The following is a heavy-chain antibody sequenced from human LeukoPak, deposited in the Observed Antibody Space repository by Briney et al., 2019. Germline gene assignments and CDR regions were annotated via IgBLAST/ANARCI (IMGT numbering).Heavy chain of an antibody. CDR3: ARGIAIGYCSGGSCYPFDY. J-gene: IGHJ4*02. D-gene: IGHD2-15*01. CDR1: GGSFSDYY. CDR2: INHGGST. V-gene: IGHV4-34*01. Sequence: SETLSLTCTVNGGSFSDYYWTWIRQPPGKGLEWIGEINHGGSTNYNPSLKSRVTMSVDTSKNQFSLKLSFVTAADTADYYCARGIAIGYCSGGSCYPFDYWGQGTLVTVSS.